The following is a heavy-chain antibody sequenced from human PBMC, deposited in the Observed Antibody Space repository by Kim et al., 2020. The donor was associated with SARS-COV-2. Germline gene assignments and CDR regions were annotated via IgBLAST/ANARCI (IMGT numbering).Heavy chain of an antibody. V-gene: IGHV3-30*04. CDR1: GFTFSSYA. Sequence: GGSLRLSCAASGFTFSSYAMNWVRQAPGKGLEWVAVISYDGSNKYYADSVKGRFTISRDNSKNTLYLQMNSLRAEDTAVYYCARAGSGSYKNCVYPWGQG. CDR2: ISYDGSNK. D-gene: IGHD3-10*01. J-gene: IGHJ5*02. CDR3: ARAGSGSYKNCVYP.